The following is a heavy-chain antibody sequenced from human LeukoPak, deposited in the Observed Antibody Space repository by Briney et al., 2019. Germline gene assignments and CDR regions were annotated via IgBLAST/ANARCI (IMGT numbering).Heavy chain of an antibody. V-gene: IGHV3-74*01. D-gene: IGHD2/OR15-2a*01. Sequence: GGSLRLSCAVSGFTFSSHWMHWVRQAPGKGLVWVSRINSYGSSTTYADSVKGRLTISRDNAKNTLYLQMNSLRAEDTAVYYCVRGGAEYSNGHNWFDPWGQGTLVTVSS. CDR3: VRGGAEYSNGHNWFDP. CDR2: INSYGSST. J-gene: IGHJ5*02. CDR1: GFTFSSHW.